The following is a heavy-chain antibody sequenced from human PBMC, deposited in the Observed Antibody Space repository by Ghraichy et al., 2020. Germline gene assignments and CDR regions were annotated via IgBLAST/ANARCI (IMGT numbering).Heavy chain of an antibody. CDR2: ISAYNGNT. J-gene: IGHJ5*02. Sequence: ASVKVPCKASGYTFTSYGISWVRQAPGQGLEWMGWISAYNGNTNYAQKLQGRVTMTTDTSTSTAYMELRSLRSDDTAVYYCARVQVEQRSTYYDFWSGYYTHHHPPNNWFDPWGQGTLVTVSS. CDR1: GYTFTSYG. CDR3: ARVQVEQRSTYYDFWSGYYTHHHPPNNWFDP. D-gene: IGHD3-3*01. V-gene: IGHV1-18*01.